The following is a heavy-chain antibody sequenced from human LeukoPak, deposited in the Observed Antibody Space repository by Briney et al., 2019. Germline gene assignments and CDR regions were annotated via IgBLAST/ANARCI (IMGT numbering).Heavy chain of an antibody. D-gene: IGHD2-8*01. Sequence: GGSLRLSCAASGFTFSNYAMHWVRQAPGKGLEWVAFIRYDGSNKYYADSVKGQFTISRDNSKNTLYLQMNSLRAEDTAVYYCAKDLYSTRYYFDYWGQGTLVTVSS. V-gene: IGHV3-30*02. CDR3: AKDLYSTRYYFDY. CDR2: IRYDGSNK. CDR1: GFTFSNYA. J-gene: IGHJ4*02.